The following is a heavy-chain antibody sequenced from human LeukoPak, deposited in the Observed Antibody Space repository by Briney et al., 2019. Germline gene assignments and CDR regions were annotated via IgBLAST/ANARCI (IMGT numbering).Heavy chain of an antibody. CDR3: AKPSSGYSSAWDY. CDR2: ISGSGGNT. Sequence: GGSLRLSCAASGFTVSSNYMSWVRQAPGKGLEWVSAISGSGGNTYYADSVKGRFTISRDNFKNTLYLQMNSLRAEDSAVYYCAKPSSGYSSAWDYWGQGTLVTVSS. CDR1: GFTVSSNY. V-gene: IGHV3-23*01. J-gene: IGHJ4*02. D-gene: IGHD6-19*01.